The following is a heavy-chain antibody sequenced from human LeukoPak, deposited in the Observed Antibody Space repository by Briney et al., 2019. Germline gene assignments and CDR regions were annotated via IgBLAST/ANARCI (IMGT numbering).Heavy chain of an antibody. V-gene: IGHV3-15*01. J-gene: IGHJ4*02. CDR1: GLTFSNAW. D-gene: IGHD3-16*02. Sequence: PGGSLRLSCAASGLTFSNAWMSWVRQAPGQGLEWVARIKSKTDGETTDYAAPVKGRFTISRDDSKNTLYLQMNSLKTEDAAVYYCTTDYYDYVWGSYRPDYWGQGTLVTVSS. CDR2: IKSKTDGETT. CDR3: TTDYYDYVWGSYRPDY.